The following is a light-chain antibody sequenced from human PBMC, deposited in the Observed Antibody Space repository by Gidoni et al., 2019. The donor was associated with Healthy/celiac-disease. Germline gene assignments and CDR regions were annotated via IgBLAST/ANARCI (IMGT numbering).Light chain of an antibody. Sequence: EIVSTQSPATLPLSPGERATLPCRASQSVNSYLAWYQQKPGQAPRLLIYDASNRATGIPARFSGSGSGTDFTLTISSLEPEDFAVYYCQQRSNWQGLTFGGGTKVEIK. CDR2: DAS. CDR3: QQRSNWQGLT. J-gene: IGKJ4*01. CDR1: QSVNSY. V-gene: IGKV3-11*01.